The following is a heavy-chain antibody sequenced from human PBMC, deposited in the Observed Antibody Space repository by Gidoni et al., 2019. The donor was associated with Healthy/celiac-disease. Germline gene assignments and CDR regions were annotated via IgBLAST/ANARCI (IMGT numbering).Heavy chain of an antibody. V-gene: IGHV4-31*03. J-gene: IGHJ4*02. CDR2: IYYSGST. CDR3: ASDRCTNGVCSLDY. CDR1: GGSISSGGYY. Sequence: QVQLQESGPGLVKPSQTLSLTCTVSGGSISSGGYYWSWIRQHPGKGLEWMGYIYYSGSTYYNPSLKRRVTISVATSKNQFSLKLSSVTAADTAVYYCASDRCTNGVCSLDYWGQGTLVTVSS. D-gene: IGHD2-8*01.